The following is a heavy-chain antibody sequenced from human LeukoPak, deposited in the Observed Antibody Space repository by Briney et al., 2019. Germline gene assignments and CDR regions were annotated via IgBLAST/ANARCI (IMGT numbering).Heavy chain of an antibody. Sequence: ASVKVPCKASGFTFTSSAVQWVRQARGQRLEWIGWIVVGSGNTNYAQKFQERVTITRDMSTSAAYMELSSLRSEDTAVYYCAADRSNWNDVTDFDYWGQGTLVTVSS. CDR3: AADRSNWNDVTDFDY. CDR1: GFTFTSSA. V-gene: IGHV1-58*01. J-gene: IGHJ4*02. D-gene: IGHD1-1*01. CDR2: IVVGSGNT.